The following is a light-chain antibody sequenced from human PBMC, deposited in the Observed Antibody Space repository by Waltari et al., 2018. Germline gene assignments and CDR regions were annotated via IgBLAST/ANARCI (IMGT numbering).Light chain of an antibody. V-gene: IGLV1-51*01. CDR2: DNS. Sequence: QSVLTQPPSVSAAPGQKVTISCSGTRSNIGGNYVSWYQQIPGSAPKLLIYDNSQRPSGVPDRVSGSKSDSSATLAITGLQTGDEAVYYCATWDTSLIAGVFGGGTTLTVL. CDR1: RSNIGGNY. J-gene: IGLJ3*02. CDR3: ATWDTSLIAGV.